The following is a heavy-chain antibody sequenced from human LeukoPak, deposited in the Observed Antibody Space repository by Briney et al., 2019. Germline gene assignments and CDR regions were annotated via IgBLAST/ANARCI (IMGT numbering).Heavy chain of an antibody. CDR3: ARTTTGGYYGSGSYYPSDV. J-gene: IGHJ6*04. V-gene: IGHV1-46*01. D-gene: IGHD3-10*01. CDR2: INPTGGGT. Sequence: GASVKVSCKASGYTFSNHYMHWVRQAPGQGLEWVGSINPTGGGTTYAQKFQGRVTMTRDTSTSTVYMELSGLTSEDTAVYYCARTTTGGYYGSGSYYPSDVWGKGTTVTVSS. CDR1: GYTFSNHY.